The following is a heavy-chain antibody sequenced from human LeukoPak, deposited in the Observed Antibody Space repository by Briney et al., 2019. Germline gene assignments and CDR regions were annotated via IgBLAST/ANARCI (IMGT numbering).Heavy chain of an antibody. D-gene: IGHD4-17*01. Sequence: PGGSLRLSCAASGFTVSSNYVSWARQAPGKGLEWVSVIYGGGSTFYADSVKGRFTISRHNSKNTLYLQMNSLRGEDTAVYYCARVDYGDNIFDYWGQGTLVTVSS. CDR2: IYGGGST. J-gene: IGHJ4*02. CDR1: GFTVSSNY. V-gene: IGHV3-53*04. CDR3: ARVDYGDNIFDY.